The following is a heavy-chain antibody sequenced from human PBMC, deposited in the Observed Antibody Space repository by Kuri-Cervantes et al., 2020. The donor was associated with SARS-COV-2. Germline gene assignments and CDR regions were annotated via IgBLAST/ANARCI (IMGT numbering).Heavy chain of an antibody. J-gene: IGHJ4*02. V-gene: IGHV3-23*01. CDR1: GFTFSTYG. D-gene: IGHD1-1*01. CDR3: VRDGDHWNFDY. CDR2: ISGSGGST. Sequence: GGSLRLSCAASGFTFSTYGMHWVRQAPGKGLEWVSAISGSGGSTYYADSVKGRFTISRDNSKNTLYLQMNSLRAKDTAVYYCVRDGDHWNFDYWGQGTLV.